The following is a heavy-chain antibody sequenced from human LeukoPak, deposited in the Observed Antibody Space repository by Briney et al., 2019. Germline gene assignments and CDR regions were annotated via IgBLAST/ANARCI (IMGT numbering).Heavy chain of an antibody. CDR2: IIPMFPTA. D-gene: IGHD1-14*01. Sequence: SVKVSCKASGSSGDTFNSHGASWVRQAPGQGLEWMGGIIPMFPTAQYSQKFQGRISISADKSTTTTYMELSGLTLEDTAVYFCAREVDTTTRYFDLWGRGTLVIVS. CDR3: AREVDTTTRYFDL. V-gene: IGHV1-69*06. J-gene: IGHJ2*01. CDR1: GSSGDTFNSHG.